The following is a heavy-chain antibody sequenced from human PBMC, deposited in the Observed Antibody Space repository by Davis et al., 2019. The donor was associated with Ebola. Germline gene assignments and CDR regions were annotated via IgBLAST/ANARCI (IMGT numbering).Heavy chain of an antibody. V-gene: IGHV3-23*01. CDR2: TSVRSIT. CDR3: AKVHPPTTVTTGWFDP. Sequence: GESLKISCAASGFILSSYAMSWVRQAPGKGLEWVSSTSVRSITYHADSVKGRFTISRDNSKNTLYLQMNSLRAEDTAVYYCAKVHPPTTVTTGWFDPWGQGTLVTVSS. CDR1: GFILSSYA. D-gene: IGHD4-17*01. J-gene: IGHJ5*02.